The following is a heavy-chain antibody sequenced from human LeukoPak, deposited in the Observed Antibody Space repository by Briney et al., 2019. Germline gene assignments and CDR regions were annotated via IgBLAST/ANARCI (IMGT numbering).Heavy chain of an antibody. V-gene: IGHV3-21*01. CDR3: ARDKGVLHYDSSGHKWSFDY. J-gene: IGHJ4*02. CDR2: ISSSSSYI. Sequence: GGSLRLSCVASGFTFSSYWMHWVRQAPGKGLVWVSSISSSSSYIYYAESVKGRFTISRDNAKNSLYLQMNSLRAEDTAVYYCARDKGVLHYDSSGHKWSFDYWGQGTLVTVSS. D-gene: IGHD3-22*01. CDR1: GFTFSSYW.